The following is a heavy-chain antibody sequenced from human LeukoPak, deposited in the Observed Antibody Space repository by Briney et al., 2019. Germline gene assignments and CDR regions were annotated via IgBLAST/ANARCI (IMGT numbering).Heavy chain of an antibody. Sequence: PGGSLRLSCAASGFTFSSYGMHWVRQAPGKGLEWVAVISYDGSNKYYADSVKGRFTISRDNSKNTLYLQMNSLRAEDTAVYYCAKGGRTMIVERYYYYMDVWGKGTTVTVSS. CDR1: GFTFSSYG. D-gene: IGHD3-22*01. V-gene: IGHV3-30*18. CDR2: ISYDGSNK. CDR3: AKGGRTMIVERYYYYMDV. J-gene: IGHJ6*03.